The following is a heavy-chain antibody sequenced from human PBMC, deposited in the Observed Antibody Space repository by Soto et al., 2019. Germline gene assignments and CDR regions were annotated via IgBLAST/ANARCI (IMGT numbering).Heavy chain of an antibody. CDR1: GGSFSGYY. D-gene: IGHD6-19*01. J-gene: IGHJ3*02. CDR3: ARGGEQWLVDAFDI. Sequence: QVQLQQWGAGLLKSSETLSLTCAVYGGSFSGYYWSWIRQPPGKGLEWIGEINHSGSTNYNPSLNRRVTISVDTSKNQFSLKRNSVTAADTAVYYWARGGEQWLVDAFDIWGQGTMVTVSS. CDR2: INHSGST. V-gene: IGHV4-34*01.